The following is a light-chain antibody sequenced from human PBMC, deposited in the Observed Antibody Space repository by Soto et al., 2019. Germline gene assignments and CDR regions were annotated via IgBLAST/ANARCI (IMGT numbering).Light chain of an antibody. CDR2: GVS. V-gene: IGLV2-14*01. J-gene: IGLJ3*02. CDR1: KNDIGSSAY. CDR3: SSSTSSNTLV. Sequence: QSALTQPASVSASPGQSITISCTGGKNDIGSSAYVSWYQQHPGKAPKLIIYGVSNRPSGTSDRFSGSKSGNTASLTISGLQADDEADYYCSSSTSSNTLVFGGGTKVTVL.